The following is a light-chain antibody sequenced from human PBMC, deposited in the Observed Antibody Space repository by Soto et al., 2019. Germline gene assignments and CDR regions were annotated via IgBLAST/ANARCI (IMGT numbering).Light chain of an antibody. J-gene: IGLJ2*01. V-gene: IGLV1-51*01. CDR1: SSNIGNNY. CDR3: ATWDSSLTGEV. Sequence: QSVLTQPPSVSAAPGQKVTISCSGSSSNIGNNYVSWYQQLPGTAPKLLIYDSNKRPSGIPDRFSGSKSGTSATLDITGLQTEDEADYYCATWDSSLTGEVFGGGTKVTVL. CDR2: DSN.